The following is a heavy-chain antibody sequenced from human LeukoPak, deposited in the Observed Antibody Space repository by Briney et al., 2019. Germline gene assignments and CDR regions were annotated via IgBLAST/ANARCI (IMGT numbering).Heavy chain of an antibody. D-gene: IGHD4-23*01. CDR2: ISAFNGNR. V-gene: IGHV1-18*01. J-gene: IGHJ6*02. CDR3: ASGKDYYYGMDV. Sequence: ASVKVSCRASGYTFPNYGFSWVRQAPGQGLEWMGWISAFNGNRNYAQKFQGRVTLTTDTSTSAAYMELRSLRSDDTAVYYCASGKDYYYGMDVWGQGTTVTVSS. CDR1: GYTFPNYG.